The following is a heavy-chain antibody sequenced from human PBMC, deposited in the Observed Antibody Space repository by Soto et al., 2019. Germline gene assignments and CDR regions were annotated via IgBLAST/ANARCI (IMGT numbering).Heavy chain of an antibody. D-gene: IGHD2-15*01. CDR3: AGAKDIVVVVAAAAGYGMDV. Sequence: QVQLVQSGAEVKKPGSSVKVSCKASGGTFSSYAISWVRQAPGQGLEWMGGLIPIFGTANYAQKFQGRVTITADETTSTAYMELSSLRSEDTAVYYCAGAKDIVVVVAAAAGYGMDVWGQGTTVTVSS. J-gene: IGHJ6*02. CDR2: LIPIFGTA. V-gene: IGHV1-69*01. CDR1: GGTFSSYA.